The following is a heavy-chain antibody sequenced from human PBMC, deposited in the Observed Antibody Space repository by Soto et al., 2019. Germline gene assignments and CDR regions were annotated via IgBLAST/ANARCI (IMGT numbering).Heavy chain of an antibody. CDR2: INPNTGGT. CDR1: GYTFTAYY. CDR3: ARDRPPDY. Sequence: ASVKVSCKTSGYTFTAYYMHWVRQAPGQGLEWMGWINPNTGGTNYAQQFQDRVTMTRDTSTTTAYMELSRLTSDDTAVYYCARDRPPDYWGQGTLVTVSS. V-gene: IGHV1-2*02. J-gene: IGHJ4*02.